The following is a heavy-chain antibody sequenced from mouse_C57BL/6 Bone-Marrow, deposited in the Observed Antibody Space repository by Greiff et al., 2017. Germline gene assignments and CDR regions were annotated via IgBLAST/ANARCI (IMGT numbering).Heavy chain of an antibody. CDR1: GFNIKDDY. CDR3: TTCDYYGSSPDY. J-gene: IGHJ2*01. CDR2: IDPENGDT. Sequence: VQLKQSGAELVRPGASVKLSCTASGFNIKDDYMHWVKQRPEQGLEWIGWIDPENGDTEYASKFQGKATITADTSSNTAYLQLSSLTSEDTAVYYCTTCDYYGSSPDYWGQGTTLTVSS. D-gene: IGHD1-1*01. V-gene: IGHV14-4*01.